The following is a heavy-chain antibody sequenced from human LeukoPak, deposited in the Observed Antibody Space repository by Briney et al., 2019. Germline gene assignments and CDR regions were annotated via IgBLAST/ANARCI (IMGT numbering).Heavy chain of an antibody. D-gene: IGHD1-26*01. Sequence: PGGSLRPSCAASGFTFSNYEMNWVRQAPGKGLEWASYFSDSGSSIYYADSVKGRFTISRDNAKNSLYLQMNSLRAEDTAVYYCASVTIVGPTADYWGQGTLVTVPS. CDR2: FSDSGSSI. CDR1: GFTFSNYE. V-gene: IGHV3-48*03. J-gene: IGHJ4*02. CDR3: ASVTIVGPTADY.